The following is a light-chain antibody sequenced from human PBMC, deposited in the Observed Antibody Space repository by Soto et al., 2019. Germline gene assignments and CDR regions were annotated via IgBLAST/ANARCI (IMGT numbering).Light chain of an antibody. CDR2: AAS. V-gene: IGKV1-27*01. Sequence: DIQMTQSPPSLSESVGDRVTITCRASQGIRNFVAWYQQKPGKAPKLLIYAASTLQSGVPSRFSGSGSGTDFTLTINSLQPEDVATYSCQKYSSVPVFGPGTKVEIK. CDR3: QKYSSVPV. J-gene: IGKJ3*01. CDR1: QGIRNF.